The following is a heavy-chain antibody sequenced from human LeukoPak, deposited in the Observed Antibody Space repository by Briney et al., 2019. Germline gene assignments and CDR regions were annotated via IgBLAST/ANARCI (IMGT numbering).Heavy chain of an antibody. D-gene: IGHD3-22*01. J-gene: IGHJ6*03. CDR2: IDHDGINT. Sequence: GGSLRLSCAASAFTFSSYSMNWVRQAPGKGLVWVSRIDHDGINTNYADSVKGRFTISRDNAKNTLYLQMNSLRAEDTAVYYCAKGGSDSSGYYSLYYYYYMDVWGKGTTVTISS. CDR1: AFTFSSYS. V-gene: IGHV3-74*01. CDR3: AKGGSDSSGYYSLYYYYYMDV.